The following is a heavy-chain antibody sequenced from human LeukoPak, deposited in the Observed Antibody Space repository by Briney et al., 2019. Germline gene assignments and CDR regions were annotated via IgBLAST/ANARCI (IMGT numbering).Heavy chain of an antibody. CDR3: ATDGGPTYYYDSSGYYPKYFQH. Sequence: ASVKVSCKVSGYTLTELSMHWVRQAPGKGLEWMGGFDPEDGETIYAQKFQGRVTMTEDTSTDTAYMELSSLRSEDTAVYYCATDGGPTYYYDSSGYYPKYFQHWGQGTLDTVSS. J-gene: IGHJ1*01. CDR1: GYTLTELS. CDR2: FDPEDGET. D-gene: IGHD3-22*01. V-gene: IGHV1-24*01.